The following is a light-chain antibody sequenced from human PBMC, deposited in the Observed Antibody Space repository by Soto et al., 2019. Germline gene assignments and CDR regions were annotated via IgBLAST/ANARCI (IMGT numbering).Light chain of an antibody. CDR3: ISYAGSKTL. V-gene: IGLV2-8*01. J-gene: IGLJ2*01. CDR2: EVS. Sequence: QSPLTQPPSASGSPGQSVTISCTGTSSDVGGYNYVSWYQQHPGKAPKLMIYEVSKRPSGVPDRFSGSKSGNTASLTVSGLQAEDEADYYCISYAGSKTLFGGGTKLTVL. CDR1: SSDVGGYNY.